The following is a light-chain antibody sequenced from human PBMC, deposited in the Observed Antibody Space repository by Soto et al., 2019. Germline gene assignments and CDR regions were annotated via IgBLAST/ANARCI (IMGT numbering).Light chain of an antibody. Sequence: EIVLTQSPGTLSLSPGERATLSCMASQSISSSYLAWYQQKPGQAPRLLIYGASSRATGIPDRFSGSGSGTDFTLTISRLEPEDFAVYYCQQYGSSPRTFGQGIKVDVK. CDR1: QSISSSY. CDR2: GAS. CDR3: QQYGSSPRT. V-gene: IGKV3-20*01. J-gene: IGKJ1*01.